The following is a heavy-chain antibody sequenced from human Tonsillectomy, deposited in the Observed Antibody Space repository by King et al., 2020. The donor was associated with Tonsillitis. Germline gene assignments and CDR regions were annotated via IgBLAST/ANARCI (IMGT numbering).Heavy chain of an antibody. CDR1: GGSISSYY. J-gene: IGHJ3*02. D-gene: IGHD3-22*01. CDR2: IYYSGST. V-gene: IGHV4-59*01. CDR3: ARAPYYYDSSGPGAFDI. Sequence: LQLQESGPGLVKPSETLSLTCTVSGGSISSYYWSWIRQPPGKGLEWIDYIYYSGSTNYNPSLKSRVTISVDTSKNQFSLQLNSVTPADTAVYYCARAPYYYDSSGPGAFDIWGQGTMVTVSS.